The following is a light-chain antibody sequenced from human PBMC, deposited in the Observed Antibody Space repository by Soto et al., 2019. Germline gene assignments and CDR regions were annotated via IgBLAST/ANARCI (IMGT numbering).Light chain of an antibody. CDR2: AAS. CDR3: QQSYSAFRT. J-gene: IGKJ2*01. Sequence: DIQMTQSPSSLSASVGDRVTITCRASQSIDYCLNWFQQKPGKAPKLLIHAASSLQSGVPSRFSGSGSGTEFTLTISSLQSEDFATYYCQQSYSAFRTFGQGTKLEIK. V-gene: IGKV1-39*01. CDR1: QSIDYC.